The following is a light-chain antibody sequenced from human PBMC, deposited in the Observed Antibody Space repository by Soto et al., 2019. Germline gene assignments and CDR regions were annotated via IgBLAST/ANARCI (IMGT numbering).Light chain of an antibody. CDR2: DAS. CDR1: QSIRTS. CDR3: QQRSNWPPRMT. V-gene: IGKV3-11*01. Sequence: IVSPQCQPTDSLSPEKRATLSCRASQSIRTSLAWYQQKPGQAPRLVIFDASNRANGVPARFGGSGSGTDFTLTISCLEPEDFAVYYWQQRSNWPPRMTVGSGTKVDIK. J-gene: IGKJ3*01.